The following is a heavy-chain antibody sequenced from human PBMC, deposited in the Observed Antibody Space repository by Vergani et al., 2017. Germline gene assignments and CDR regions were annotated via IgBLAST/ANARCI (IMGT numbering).Heavy chain of an antibody. CDR3: ATDPEGGGGGSCYRY. V-gene: IGHV1-3*04. D-gene: IGHD2-15*01. CDR1: GYTFTSYA. J-gene: IGHJ4*02. CDR2: FNTGNGNT. Sequence: QVQLVQSGAEVKKPGASVKVSCKASGYTFTSYAMHWVRQAPGQRLEWMGWFNTGNGNTKYSQTFQGRVTITRDTSASTAYMELSSLRSEGTAVYYCATDPEGGGGGSCYRYWGQGTLVTVSS.